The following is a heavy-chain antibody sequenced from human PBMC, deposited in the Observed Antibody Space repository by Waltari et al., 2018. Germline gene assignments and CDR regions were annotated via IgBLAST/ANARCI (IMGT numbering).Heavy chain of an antibody. D-gene: IGHD6-19*01. CDR1: GGSFSGYY. J-gene: IGHJ4*02. CDR2: INHSGST. Sequence: QVQLQQWGAGLLKPSETLSLTCAVYGGSFSGYYWSWIRQPPGKGLEWIGEINHSGSTNYNPSLKSRVTISVDTSKNSLYLQMNSLRAEDTAVYYCARDEGGWYFDYWGQGTLVTVSS. CDR3: ARDEGGWYFDY. V-gene: IGHV4-34*01.